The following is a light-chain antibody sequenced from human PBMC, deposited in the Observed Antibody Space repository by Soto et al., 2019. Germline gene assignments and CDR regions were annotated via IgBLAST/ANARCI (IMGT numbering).Light chain of an antibody. CDR1: QDISNY. J-gene: IGKJ3*01. CDR3: HQYDNLPFT. Sequence: DIQMTQSPSSLSASVGDRVTITCQASQDISNYLNWFQQKPGKAPKLLIYDASNLETGVPSMFSGSGSGTDFTFNISSLQPEDIATYYCHQYDNLPFTFGPGTKVDIK. CDR2: DAS. V-gene: IGKV1-33*01.